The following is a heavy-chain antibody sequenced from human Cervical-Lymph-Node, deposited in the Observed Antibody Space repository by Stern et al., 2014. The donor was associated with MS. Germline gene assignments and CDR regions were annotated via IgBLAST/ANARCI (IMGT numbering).Heavy chain of an antibody. V-gene: IGHV2-5*02. CDR2: IYWDDDK. J-gene: IGHJ4*02. CDR3: AHSPRAMIVVG. CDR1: GFSLSTSGVG. D-gene: IGHD3-22*01. Sequence: QITLKESGPTLVKPTQTLTLTCTFSGFSLSTSGVGVGWIRQPPGKALEWLALIYWDDDKSYSPSLKSRLTIPKDPSKNQVVLTMTNIDPVDTATYFCAHSPRAMIVVGWGQGTLVTVSS.